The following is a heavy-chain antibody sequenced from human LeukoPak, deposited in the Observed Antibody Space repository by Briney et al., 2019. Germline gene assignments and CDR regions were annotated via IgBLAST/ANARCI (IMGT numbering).Heavy chain of an antibody. Sequence: PGGSLRLSCTASGFTFSSYSMNWVRQAPGKGLEWVSYISSTSSSIYYADSVKGRSTISRDNAKSSLFLQMSSLGAEDTAVYYCVRVDGTGWNSWGQGTLVTVSS. D-gene: IGHD6-19*01. V-gene: IGHV3-48*04. J-gene: IGHJ4*02. CDR2: ISSTSSSI. CDR1: GFTFSSYS. CDR3: VRVDGTGWNS.